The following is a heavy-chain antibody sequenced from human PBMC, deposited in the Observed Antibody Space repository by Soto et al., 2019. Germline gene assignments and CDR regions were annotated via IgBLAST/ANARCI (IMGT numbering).Heavy chain of an antibody. Sequence: PGGSLRLSCAASGFTFSSYGMHWVRQAPGKGLEWVAVIWYDGSNKYYADSVKGRFTISRDNSKNTLYLQMNSLRAEDTAVYYCARDHRSPYYYDSSGYYYWGQGTLVTVS. CDR3: ARDHRSPYYYDSSGYYY. CDR2: IWYDGSNK. D-gene: IGHD3-22*01. J-gene: IGHJ4*02. CDR1: GFTFSSYG. V-gene: IGHV3-33*01.